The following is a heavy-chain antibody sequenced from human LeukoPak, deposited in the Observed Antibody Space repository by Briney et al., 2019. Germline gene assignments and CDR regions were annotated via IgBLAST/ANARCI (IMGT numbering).Heavy chain of an antibody. CDR1: GFTFSTYS. D-gene: IGHD3-10*01. CDR2: IDTGTSTI. CDR3: AKGGRITMLRGVQRDHYFDY. V-gene: IGHV3-48*01. J-gene: IGHJ4*02. Sequence: GGSLRLSCAASGFTFSTYSMNWVRQAPGKGLEWVSYIDTGTSTIYYADSVKGRFTISRDNSKNTLYLQMNSLRVEDTAVYYCAKGGRITMLRGVQRDHYFDYWGQGTLVTVSS.